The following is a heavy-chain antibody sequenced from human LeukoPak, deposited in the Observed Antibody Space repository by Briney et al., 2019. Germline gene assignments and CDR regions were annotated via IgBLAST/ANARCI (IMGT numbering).Heavy chain of an antibody. V-gene: IGHV1-18*01. CDR1: GYTFTSYG. J-gene: IGHJ5*02. CDR2: ISAYNGNT. D-gene: IGHD1-7*01. CDR3: ARGGELEGYNWFAP. Sequence: ASVKVSCKASGYTFTSYGISWVRQAPGQGLEWMGWISAYNGNTNYAQKLQGRVTMTTDTSTSTAYIELRSLRSDDTAVYYCARGGELEGYNWFAPWGQGTLVTVSS.